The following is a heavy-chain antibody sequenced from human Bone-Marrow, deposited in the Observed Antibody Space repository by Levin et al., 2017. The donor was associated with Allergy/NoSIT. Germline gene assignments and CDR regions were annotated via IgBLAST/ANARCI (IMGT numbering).Heavy chain of an antibody. Sequence: LSLTCAASGFPFSSSEMNWVRQAPGKGLEWISYISSSGTTKYYADSVKGRFTISSKNSLYLQMNSLRAEDTAIYYCARDKSSDGVTPDWYFDLWGRGTLVTVSS. V-gene: IGHV3-48*03. D-gene: IGHD2-21*02. CDR1: GFPFSSSE. CDR3: ARDKSSDGVTPDWYFDL. J-gene: IGHJ2*01. CDR2: ISSSGTTK.